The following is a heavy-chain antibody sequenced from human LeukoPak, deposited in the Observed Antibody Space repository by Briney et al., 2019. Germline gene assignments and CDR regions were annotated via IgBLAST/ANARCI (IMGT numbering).Heavy chain of an antibody. CDR1: GFTFSNFG. D-gene: IGHD3-10*02. CDR3: AELGITMIGGV. J-gene: IGHJ6*04. CDR2: IFPSGGEI. Sequence: GGSLRLSCAASGFTFSNFGMHWVRQPPGKGLEWVSSIFPSGGEIHYADSVRGRFTISRDNAKNSLYLQMNSLRAEDTAVYYCAELGITMIGGVWGKGTTVTISS. V-gene: IGHV3-21*01.